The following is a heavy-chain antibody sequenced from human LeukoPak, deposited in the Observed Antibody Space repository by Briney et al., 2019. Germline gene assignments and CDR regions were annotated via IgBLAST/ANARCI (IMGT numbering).Heavy chain of an antibody. Sequence: PGRSLRLSCTASGFTFGDYAMSWFRQAPGKGLEWVSYISSSSSTIYYADSVKGRFTISRDNAKNSLYLQMNSLRAEDTAVYYCARDLHPIVVVPAASFDYWGQGTLVTVSS. V-gene: IGHV3-48*01. J-gene: IGHJ4*02. CDR3: ARDLHPIVVVPAASFDY. D-gene: IGHD2-2*01. CDR1: GFTFGDYA. CDR2: ISSSSSTI.